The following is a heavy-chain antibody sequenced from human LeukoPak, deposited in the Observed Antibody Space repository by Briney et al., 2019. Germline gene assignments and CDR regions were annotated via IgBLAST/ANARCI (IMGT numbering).Heavy chain of an antibody. CDR3: ARGGYYDSCGLNWFDL. V-gene: IGHV1-69*05. CDR1: GGTFSSYA. CDR2: IIPIFGTA. J-gene: IGHJ5*02. D-gene: IGHD3-22*01. Sequence: ASVKVSCKASGGTFSSYAISWVRQAPGQGLEWMGRIIPIFGTANYAQKFQGRVTITTDESTSTAYMELSSLRSEDNAVYCGARGGYYDSCGLNWFDLWGQGTLVTVSS.